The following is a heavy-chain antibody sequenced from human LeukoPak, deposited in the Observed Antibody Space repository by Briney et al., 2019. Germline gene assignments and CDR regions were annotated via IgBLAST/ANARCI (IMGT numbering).Heavy chain of an antibody. CDR1: GGSISSYY. D-gene: IGHD1-26*01. CDR2: IYYSGST. V-gene: IGHV4-59*08. CDR3: ARAWEY. Sequence: SETLSLTCTVSGGSISSYYWSWIRQPPGKGLEWIGYIYYSGSTNYNPSLKSRVTISVDTSRNQFSLKLTSVTAADTAVYYCARAWEYWGQGIFVTVSS. J-gene: IGHJ4*02.